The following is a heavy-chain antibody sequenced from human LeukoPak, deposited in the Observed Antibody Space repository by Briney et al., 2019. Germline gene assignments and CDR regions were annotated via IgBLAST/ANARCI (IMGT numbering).Heavy chain of an antibody. CDR2: INHSGST. J-gene: IGHJ4*02. Sequence: PSETLSLTCAVYGGSFSGYYWSWIRQPPGKGLGWIGEINHSGSTNYNPSLKSRVTISVDTSKNQFSLKLSSVTAADTAVYYCARGPTDAARRSRYFDYWGQGTLVTVSS. CDR3: ARGPTDAARRSRYFDY. CDR1: GGSFSGYY. V-gene: IGHV4-34*01. D-gene: IGHD6-6*01.